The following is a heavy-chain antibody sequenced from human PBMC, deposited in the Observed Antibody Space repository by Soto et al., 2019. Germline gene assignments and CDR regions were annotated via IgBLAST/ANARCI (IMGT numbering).Heavy chain of an antibody. CDR2: IDPSDSYT. Sequence: PGESLKISCKGSGYSFTSYWISWVRQMPGKGLEWMGRIDPSDSYTNYSPSFQGHVTISADKSIITAYLQWSSLKASDTAIYYCAVLVEYSYGYYYYGMDVWGQGTTVTVSS. CDR3: AVLVEYSYGYYYYGMDV. D-gene: IGHD5-18*01. CDR1: GYSFTSYW. J-gene: IGHJ6*02. V-gene: IGHV5-10-1*01.